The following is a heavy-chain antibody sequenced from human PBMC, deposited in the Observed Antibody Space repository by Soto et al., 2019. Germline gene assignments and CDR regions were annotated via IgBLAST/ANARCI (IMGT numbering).Heavy chain of an antibody. CDR3: ARLSSGWYEGYCDY. D-gene: IGHD6-19*01. CDR1: GGSISRNNYH. Sequence: QLQLQESGPGLVKPSETLSLTCTVSGGSISRNNYHWGWIRQPPGKGLEWIGSISYSGNTYYSPSLKSRPAMSVDTSKSQFSLNRSSVTAAETAVYYCARLSSGWYEGYCDYWGQGILVTVSS. V-gene: IGHV4-39*01. J-gene: IGHJ4*02. CDR2: ISYSGNT.